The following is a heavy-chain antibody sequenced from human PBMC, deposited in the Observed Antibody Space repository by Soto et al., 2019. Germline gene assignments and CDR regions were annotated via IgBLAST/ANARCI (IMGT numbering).Heavy chain of an antibody. CDR2: IYSSGTT. J-gene: IGHJ6*02. CDR3: ARPLRVGGYYAIDV. V-gene: IGHV4-59*01. CDR1: GGSINSYY. Sequence: QVQLQESGPGLVKPSETLSLTCTVSGGSINSYYWSWIRQPPGRGLEWLGYIYSSGTTNYNPSLKSRVTISVDTSKNQFSLKLSSVTAADTAVYFCARPLRVGGYYAIDVWGQGTTVTVSS. D-gene: IGHD2-15*01.